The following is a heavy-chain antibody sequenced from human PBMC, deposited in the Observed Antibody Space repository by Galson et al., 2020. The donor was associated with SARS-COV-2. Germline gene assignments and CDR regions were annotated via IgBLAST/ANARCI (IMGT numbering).Heavy chain of an antibody. CDR2: IYYSGST. CDR1: GGSISSGGYY. CDR3: ARAPITMIVVVDAFDI. V-gene: IGHV4-31*03. D-gene: IGHD3-22*01. J-gene: IGHJ3*02. Sequence: ETSETLSLTCTVSGGSISSGGYYWSWIRQHPGKGLEWIGYIYYSGSTYYNQSLKSRVTISVDTSKNQFSLKLSSVTAADTAVYYCARAPITMIVVVDAFDIWGQGTMVTVSS.